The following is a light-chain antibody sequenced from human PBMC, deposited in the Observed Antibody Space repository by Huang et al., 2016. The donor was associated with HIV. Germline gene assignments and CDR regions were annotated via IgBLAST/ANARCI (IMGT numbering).Light chain of an antibody. CDR3: QQSYSTPL. Sequence: DIQMTQSPSSVSASVGDRVTITCRASQNIRGYLNCYQVKPGKAPKLVVYTASSLHSVVPSRFSGSGSGTDFTLTISSLQPEDFATYYCQQSYSTPLFGPGTKVEIK. CDR2: TAS. CDR1: QNIRGY. J-gene: IGKJ3*01. V-gene: IGKV1-39*01.